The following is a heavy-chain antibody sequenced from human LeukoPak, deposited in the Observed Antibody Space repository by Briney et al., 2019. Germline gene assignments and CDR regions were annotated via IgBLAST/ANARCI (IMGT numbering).Heavy chain of an antibody. CDR2: TYYSGST. V-gene: IGHV4-39*07. Sequence: PSETLSLTCTVSGGSISSSSYYWGWIRQPPGKGLEWIGSTYYSGSTYYNPSLKSRVTISVDTSKNQFSLKLSSVTAADTAVYYCASRHYYDSSGDAFDIWGQGTMVTVSS. CDR3: ASRHYYDSSGDAFDI. CDR1: GGSISSSSYY. D-gene: IGHD3-22*01. J-gene: IGHJ3*02.